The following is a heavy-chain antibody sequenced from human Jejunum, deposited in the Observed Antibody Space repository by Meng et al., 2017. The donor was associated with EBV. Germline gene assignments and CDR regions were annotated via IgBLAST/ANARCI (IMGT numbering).Heavy chain of an antibody. CDR1: GYTFNRYG. CDR2: ITVYNGNT. D-gene: IGHD5-12*01. J-gene: IGHJ4*01. V-gene: IGHV1-18*01. Sequence: QGQLVQSGGEVKKPWASVKVSCKTSGYTFNRYGISWVRQAPGHGPEWMGWITVYNGNTNYAPRLQGRVTMTTDLSTSTAYMELRSLRSDDTAVYYCARDSSGYNANDKVSDYWGQGTLVTVSS. CDR3: ARDSSGYNANDKVSDY.